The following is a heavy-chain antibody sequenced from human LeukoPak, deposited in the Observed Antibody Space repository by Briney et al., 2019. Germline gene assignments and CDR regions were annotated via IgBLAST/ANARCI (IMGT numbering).Heavy chain of an antibody. D-gene: IGHD1-14*01. Sequence: GGSLRLSCAASGFTFSNFAMNWVRQAPGKGLEWVSTISYTGDYTYYADAVKGRFTIFRDNSKNTLYLQMNSLRVEDTAVYYCATTNHFDYWGQGTRVTVSS. CDR1: GFTFSNFA. J-gene: IGHJ4*02. CDR3: ATTNHFDY. CDR2: ISYTGDYT. V-gene: IGHV3-23*01.